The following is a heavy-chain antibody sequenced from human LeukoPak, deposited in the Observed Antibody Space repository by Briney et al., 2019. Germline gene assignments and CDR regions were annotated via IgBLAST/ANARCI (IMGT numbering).Heavy chain of an antibody. D-gene: IGHD4-17*01. J-gene: IGHJ4*02. CDR1: GGSISSASYY. Sequence: SETLSLTCSVSGGSISSASYYWSWIRQPAGKGLEWIGRIYISGSINYSSSLKSQVTISVDTSKNQFSLRLSSVTAADTAVYYCAREREGPYGYLDYWGQGTLVTVSS. CDR3: AREREGPYGYLDY. V-gene: IGHV4-61*02. CDR2: IYISGSI.